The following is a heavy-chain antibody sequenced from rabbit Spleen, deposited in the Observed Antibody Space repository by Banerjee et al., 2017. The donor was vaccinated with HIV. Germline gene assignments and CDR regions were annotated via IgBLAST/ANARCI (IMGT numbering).Heavy chain of an antibody. D-gene: IGHD6-1*01. CDR2: IYAGNNGGT. Sequence: QSLEESGGGLVKPGASLTLTCTASGFSFSSVFWMCWVRQAPGKGLEWIACIYAGNNGGTYYASWAKGRFTVSKTSSTTVTLQMTSLTAADTATYFCARNGGMLDYKLWGQGTLVTVS. V-gene: IGHV1S40*01. J-gene: IGHJ4*01. CDR1: GFSFSSVFW. CDR3: ARNGGMLDYKL.